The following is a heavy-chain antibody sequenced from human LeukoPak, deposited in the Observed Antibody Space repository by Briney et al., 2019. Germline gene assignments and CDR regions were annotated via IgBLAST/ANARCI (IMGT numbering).Heavy chain of an antibody. CDR1: GYTFTGYY. Sequence: ASVKVSCKASGYTFTGYYMHWVRQAPGQGLEWMGWINPNSGGTNYAQKFQGRVTMTRDTSISTAYMELSRLRSDDTAVYYCARLEVRGVILKYNWFDPWAREPWSPSPQ. CDR2: INPNSGGT. CDR3: ARLEVRGVILKYNWFDP. J-gene: IGHJ5*02. V-gene: IGHV1-2*02. D-gene: IGHD3-10*01.